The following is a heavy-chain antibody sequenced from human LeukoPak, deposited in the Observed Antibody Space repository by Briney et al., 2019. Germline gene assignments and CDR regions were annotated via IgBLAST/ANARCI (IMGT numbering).Heavy chain of an antibody. CDR3: AKRSSGWYLNDY. Sequence: ASMKVSCKASGYTFTGYYMHWVRQAPGQGLERMGRINPNSGGTNFAQKFQDRVTMIRDTSISTAYMELSRLRSDDTTVYYCAKRSSGWYLNDYWGEGALVTVSS. CDR2: INPNSGGT. J-gene: IGHJ4*02. CDR1: GYTFTGYY. V-gene: IGHV1-2*06. D-gene: IGHD6-19*01.